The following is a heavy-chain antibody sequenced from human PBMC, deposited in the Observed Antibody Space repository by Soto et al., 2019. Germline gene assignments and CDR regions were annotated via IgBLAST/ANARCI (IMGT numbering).Heavy chain of an antibody. CDR3: ARGLSITMVRGLGY. Sequence: ASVKVSCKASGYTFTSYDINWVRQATGQVLEWMGWMNPNSGNTGYAQKFQGRVTMTRNTSISTAYMELSSLRSEDTAVYYCARGLSITMVRGLGYWGQGTLVTVSS. J-gene: IGHJ4*02. CDR2: MNPNSGNT. D-gene: IGHD3-10*01. V-gene: IGHV1-8*01. CDR1: GYTFTSYD.